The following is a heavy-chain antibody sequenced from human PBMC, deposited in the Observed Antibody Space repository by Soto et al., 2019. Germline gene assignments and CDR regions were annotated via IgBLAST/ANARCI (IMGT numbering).Heavy chain of an antibody. J-gene: IGHJ6*02. CDR3: AKWAHNGMDV. CDR2: ITYDGSSK. Sequence: QAQLVESGGGVVQPGRSLRLSCAASGYTFSDYGMHWVRQGPGKGLEWVAVITYDGSSKYYADSVKGRFTISRDNSKNTLYLQMNSLRGEDTAVYYCAKWAHNGMDVWGQGTTVTVSS. V-gene: IGHV3-30*18. CDR1: GYTFSDYG.